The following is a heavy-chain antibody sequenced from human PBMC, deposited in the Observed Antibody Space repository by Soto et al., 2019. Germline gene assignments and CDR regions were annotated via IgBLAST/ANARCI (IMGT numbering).Heavy chain of an antibody. J-gene: IGHJ4*02. CDR1: GFTFSSYG. Sequence: GGSQRGSCAASGFTFSSYGMHWVRKAPGKGLEWVAVISYDGSNKYYADSVKGRFTISRDNSKNTLYLQMNSLRAEDTAVYYCAKGPAYGSGSYYRIHFDYWGQGTLVTVSS. CDR3: AKGPAYGSGSYYRIHFDY. CDR2: ISYDGSNK. V-gene: IGHV3-30*18. D-gene: IGHD3-10*01.